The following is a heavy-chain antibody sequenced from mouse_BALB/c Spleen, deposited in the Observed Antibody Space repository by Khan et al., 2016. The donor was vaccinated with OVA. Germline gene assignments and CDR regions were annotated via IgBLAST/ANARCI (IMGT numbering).Heavy chain of an antibody. V-gene: IGHV1-76*01. Sequence: VELVESGAELVRPGASVKLSCKTSGYIFTSYWLHWVKQRSGQGLEWIARIYPGTDNTYYNEKFKDKATLTADKSSSTAYMQLSSLKSEDSDVYFCAREEALYHVDHWGQGTTLTVSS. CDR3: AREEALYHVDH. J-gene: IGHJ2*01. CDR2: IYPGTDNT. CDR1: GYIFTSYW. D-gene: IGHD3-2*02.